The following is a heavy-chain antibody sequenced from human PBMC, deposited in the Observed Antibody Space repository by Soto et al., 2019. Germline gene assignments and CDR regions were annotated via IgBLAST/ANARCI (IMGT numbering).Heavy chain of an antibody. CDR3: ARSLGYCSGGSCKRYNWFDP. D-gene: IGHD2-15*01. CDR1: GFTFSSYG. CDR2: IWYDGSNK. Sequence: QVQLVESGGGVVQPGRSLRLSCAASGFTFSSYGMHWVRQAPGKGLEWVADIWYDGSNKYYAHSVKGRFTISRDNSKKTVYLQMNSLRAEDTAVYYCARSLGYCSGGSCKRYNWFDPWGQGTLVTVSS. V-gene: IGHV3-33*01. J-gene: IGHJ5*02.